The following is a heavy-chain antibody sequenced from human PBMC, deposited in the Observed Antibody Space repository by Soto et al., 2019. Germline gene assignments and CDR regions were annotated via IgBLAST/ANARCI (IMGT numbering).Heavy chain of an antibody. J-gene: IGHJ5*02. CDR3: ARDQGFRVVINSNWFDP. CDR1: GYTFTSYG. CDR2: ISAYNGNT. Sequence: ASVKVSCKASGYTFTSYGISWVRQAPGQGLEWMGWISAYNGNTNYAQKLQGRVTMTTDTSTSTAYMELRSLRSDDTAVYYCARDQGFRVVINSNWFDPWSQGTLVTVSS. D-gene: IGHD2-21*01. V-gene: IGHV1-18*04.